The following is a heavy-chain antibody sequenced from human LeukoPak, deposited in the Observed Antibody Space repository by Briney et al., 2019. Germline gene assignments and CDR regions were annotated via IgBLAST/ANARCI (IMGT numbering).Heavy chain of an antibody. J-gene: IGHJ6*02. V-gene: IGHV3-74*01. CDR2: INTDGSST. CDR1: GFTFSSYW. Sequence: GGSLRLSCAASGFTFSSYWMHWVRQAPGKGLVWVSRINTDGSSTYYADSVKGRFTISRDNAKNSLYLQMNSLRAEDTAVYYCARDPPNYDILTGYHMGYGMDVWGQGTTVTVSS. CDR3: ARDPPNYDILTGYHMGYGMDV. D-gene: IGHD3-9*01.